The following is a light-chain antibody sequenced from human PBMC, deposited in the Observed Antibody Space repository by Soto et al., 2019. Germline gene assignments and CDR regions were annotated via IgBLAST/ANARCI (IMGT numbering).Light chain of an antibody. J-gene: IGKJ1*01. Sequence: DIQMTQSPSSLSASVGDRVTITCRASQSISSYLNWYQQKPGRAPKLLIYAASSLQSGVPSSFSDSGSGTDFTLTISSLQPEDFATYYCQQSYSTPVAFGQGTKVEIK. V-gene: IGKV1-39*01. CDR2: AAS. CDR1: QSISSY. CDR3: QQSYSTPVA.